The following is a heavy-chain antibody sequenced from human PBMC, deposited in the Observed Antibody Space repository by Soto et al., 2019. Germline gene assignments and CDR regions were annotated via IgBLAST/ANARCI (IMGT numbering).Heavy chain of an antibody. V-gene: IGHV4-59*01. D-gene: IGHD6-13*01. CDR3: SRSYSSSWYWYYFDY. J-gene: IGHJ4*02. CDR1: GGSISSYY. Sequence: SVTLSLTCTVSGGSISSYYWSWIRQPPGKGLEWIGYIYYSGGTNYNPSLKSRVTISVDTSKNQFSLKLSSVTAADTAVYYCSRSYSSSWYWYYFDYWGQGTLVTVSS. CDR2: IYYSGGT.